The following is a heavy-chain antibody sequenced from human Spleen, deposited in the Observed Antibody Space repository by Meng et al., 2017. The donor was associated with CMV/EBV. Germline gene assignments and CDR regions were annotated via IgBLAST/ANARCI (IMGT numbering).Heavy chain of an antibody. CDR3: VSFGSDLSQMGAFDM. CDR2: INPSSGAT. J-gene: IGHJ3*02. V-gene: IGHV1-2*02. D-gene: IGHD3-3*01. Sequence: ASVKISCKTSGYTFTGYYHHWVRQAPGEGLEWMGWINPSSGATNYAQKFQDKVTMTSDRSTRTAYMELSRLTSDDTAVYYYVSFGSDLSQMGAFDMWGQGTLVTVSS. CDR1: GYTFTGYY.